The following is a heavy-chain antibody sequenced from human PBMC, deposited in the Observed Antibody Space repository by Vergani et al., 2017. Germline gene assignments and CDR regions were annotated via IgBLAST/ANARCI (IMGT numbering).Heavy chain of an antibody. Sequence: QVQVVQSGAEVKKSGASVKVSCKTSGYPFSNHYMHWVRQAPGQGLEWMGIINPSGGHTNYAQKFQGRVTMTRDTSTSTVYMELSSLRSEDTAIYYCARGDYGILTGYRYWGQGTLVTFSA. J-gene: IGHJ4*02. D-gene: IGHD3-9*01. CDR2: INPSGGHT. CDR3: ARGDYGILTGYRY. V-gene: IGHV1-46*03. CDR1: GYPFSNHY.